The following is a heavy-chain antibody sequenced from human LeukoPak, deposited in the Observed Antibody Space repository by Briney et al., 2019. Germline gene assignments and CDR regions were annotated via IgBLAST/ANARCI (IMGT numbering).Heavy chain of an antibody. Sequence: SETLSLTCAVYGGSFSGYYWSWIRQPPGKGLEWIGEINHSGSTNYNPSLKSRVTISVDTSKNQFSLTLNSVTAADTAVYYCARGQWFRAYWSRGTPVTVSS. J-gene: IGHJ4*02. CDR3: ARGQWFRAY. CDR2: INHSGST. V-gene: IGHV4-34*01. D-gene: IGHD3-10*01. CDR1: GGSFSGYY.